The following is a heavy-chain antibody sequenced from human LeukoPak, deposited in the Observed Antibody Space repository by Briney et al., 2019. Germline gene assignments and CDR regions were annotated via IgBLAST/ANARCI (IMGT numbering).Heavy chain of an antibody. J-gene: IGHJ4*02. V-gene: IGHV3-7*01. CDR1: GFTFGKYW. CDR3: ARSETTGTVDF. CDR2: INRDGREE. Sequence: GGSLRLSCSASGFTFGKYWMSWVRQAPGKGLEWVANINRDGREEYYVDSVNGRLTVSRDNANTALFLQMASVRVEDTALYYCARSETTGTVDFWGQGTPITVSS. D-gene: IGHD1-1*01.